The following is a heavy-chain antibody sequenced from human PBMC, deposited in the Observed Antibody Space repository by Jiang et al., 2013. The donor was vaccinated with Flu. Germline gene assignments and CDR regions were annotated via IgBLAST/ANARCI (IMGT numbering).Heavy chain of an antibody. CDR2: DDK. CDR3: AHLQPIAAAADRFDY. Sequence: DDKRYSPSLKSRLTITKDTSKNQVVLTMTNMDPVDTATYYCAHLQPIAAAADRFDYWGQGTLVTVSS. V-gene: IGHV2-5*01. D-gene: IGHD6-13*01. J-gene: IGHJ4*02.